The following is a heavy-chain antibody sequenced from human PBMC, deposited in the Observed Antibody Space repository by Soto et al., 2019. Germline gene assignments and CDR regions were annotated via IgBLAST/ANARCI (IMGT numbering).Heavy chain of an antibody. CDR2: ISHSGNT. D-gene: IGHD5-18*01. Sequence: VQLQESGPGLVKPSGTLSLTCAVSGGSISSGNWWSWVRQSPRKGLEWIGEISHSGNTNHNPSLKSRVIISIDKSKNQFSLKLTSVTAADTAVYYCASHRGNTYGPYDYWGQGTLVTVSS. V-gene: IGHV4-4*02. CDR3: ASHRGNTYGPYDY. J-gene: IGHJ4*02. CDR1: GGSISSGNW.